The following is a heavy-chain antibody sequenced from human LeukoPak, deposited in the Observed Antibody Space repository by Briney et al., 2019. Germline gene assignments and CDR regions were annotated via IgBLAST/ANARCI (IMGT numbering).Heavy chain of an antibody. D-gene: IGHD6-13*01. CDR1: GGSVSSGSYY. V-gene: IGHV4-61*01. CDR2: IYYSWST. Sequence: SETLSLTCTVSGGSVSSGSYYWSWIRQPPGKGLEWIGYIYYSWSTNYNPSLKSRVTISVDTSKNQFSLKLSSVTAADTAVYYCARMGMAARAYYFDYWGQGTLVTVSS. J-gene: IGHJ4*02. CDR3: ARMGMAARAYYFDY.